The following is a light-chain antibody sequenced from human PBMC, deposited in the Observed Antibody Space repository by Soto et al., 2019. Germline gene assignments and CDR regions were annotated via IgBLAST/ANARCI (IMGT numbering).Light chain of an antibody. CDR2: WSS. J-gene: IGKJ1*01. CDR1: QSVLYSSNNRNY. Sequence: DIVMTQSPDSLAVSLGERATINCKSSQSVLYSSNNRNYLTWYQQKPGQPPKLLIYWSSTRESGVPDRYSGSGSGTDFTLTISSLQAEYVAVYYCQQYYLIPWTFGQGTKVEIK. V-gene: IGKV4-1*01. CDR3: QQYYLIPWT.